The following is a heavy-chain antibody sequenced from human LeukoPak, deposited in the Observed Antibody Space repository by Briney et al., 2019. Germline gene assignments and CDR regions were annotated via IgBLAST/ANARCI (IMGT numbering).Heavy chain of an antibody. CDR3: AHSTGSGAPTDGPADY. J-gene: IGHJ4*02. CDR2: INHSGST. CDR1: GGSFSGYY. D-gene: IGHD3-10*01. Sequence: PSETLSLTCAVYGGSFSGYYWSWIRQPPGKGLEWIGEINHSGSTNYNPSLKSRVSISAYTSKNQVSLKLSSVTAADTAVYYCAHSTGSGAPTDGPADYWGQGTLVIVSS. V-gene: IGHV4-34*01.